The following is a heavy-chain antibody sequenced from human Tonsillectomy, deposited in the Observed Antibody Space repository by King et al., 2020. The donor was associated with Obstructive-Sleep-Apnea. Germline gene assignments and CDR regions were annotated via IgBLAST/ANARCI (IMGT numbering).Heavy chain of an antibody. CDR2: IDPSDSYT. V-gene: IGHV5-10-1*01. J-gene: IGHJ5*02. Sequence: VQLVESGAEVKKPGESLSISCKGSGYSFTSYWISWVRQMPGKGLEWMGRIDPSDSYTNYSPSFQGHVTISADKSISTAYLQWSSLKASDTAMYYCARLRFLEWLPSNNWFDPWGQGTLVTVSS. CDR1: GYSFTSYW. CDR3: ARLRFLEWLPSNNWFDP. D-gene: IGHD3-3*01.